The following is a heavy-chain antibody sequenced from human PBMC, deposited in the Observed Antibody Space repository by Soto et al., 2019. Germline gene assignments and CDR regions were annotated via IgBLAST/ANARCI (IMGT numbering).Heavy chain of an antibody. J-gene: IGHJ5*02. D-gene: IGHD3-3*01. Sequence: ASVKVSCKASGYTFTSYGISCVRQAPGQGLEWMGWISAYNGNTNYAQKLQGRVTMTTDTSTSTAYMELRSLRSDDTAVYYCARSLFWSGYYSRWFDPWGQGTLVTVSS. V-gene: IGHV1-18*01. CDR2: ISAYNGNT. CDR3: ARSLFWSGYYSRWFDP. CDR1: GYTFTSYG.